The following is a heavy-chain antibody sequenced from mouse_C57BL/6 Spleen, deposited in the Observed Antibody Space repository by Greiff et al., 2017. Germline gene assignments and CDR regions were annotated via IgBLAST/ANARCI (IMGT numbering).Heavy chain of an antibody. D-gene: IGHD1-1*01. CDR1: GYTFTSHW. CDR2: VFPGCGRT. Sequence: QVQLQQSGPELVRPGASVKISCKAPGYTFTSHWMQWVRQRPGQGLEWIGEVFPGCGRTYYNEKFKGKATLTVDPSSSTADIELSSRTSEDAAVYFWARGADGSSYHAMDYWGQGTSVTVSS. CDR3: ARGADGSSYHAMDY. V-gene: IGHV1-56*01. J-gene: IGHJ4*01.